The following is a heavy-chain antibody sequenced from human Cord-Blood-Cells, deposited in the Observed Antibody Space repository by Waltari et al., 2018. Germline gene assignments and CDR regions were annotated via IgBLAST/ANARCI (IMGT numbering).Heavy chain of an antibody. V-gene: IGHV1-3*01. CDR3: AFTSRIVGATDYYYYGMDV. Sequence: QVQLVQPGAEVKKPGASVKVSCKASGYTFTSYAMHWVRQAPGQRREWMGWINAGNGNTKYSQKFQGRVTITRDTSASTAYMELSSLRSEDTAVYYCAFTSRIVGATDYYYYGMDVWGQGTTVTVSS. CDR1: GYTFTSYA. CDR2: INAGNGNT. D-gene: IGHD1-26*01. J-gene: IGHJ6*02.